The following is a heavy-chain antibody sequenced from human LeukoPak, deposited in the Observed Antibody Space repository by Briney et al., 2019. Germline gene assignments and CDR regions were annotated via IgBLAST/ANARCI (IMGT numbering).Heavy chain of an antibody. J-gene: IGHJ4*02. CDR2: TNPNSGNT. CDR1: GYTFSSYD. V-gene: IGHV1-8*01. D-gene: IGHD3-10*01. CDR3: ARGHYGSGSYYTFDY. Sequence: ASVKVSCKASGYTFSSYDINWVRQAPGQGLEWMGWTNPNSGNTGYAQKFQGRVTMTKNTSISTAYMELSSLISEDTALYYCARGHYGSGSYYTFDYWGQGTLVTVSS.